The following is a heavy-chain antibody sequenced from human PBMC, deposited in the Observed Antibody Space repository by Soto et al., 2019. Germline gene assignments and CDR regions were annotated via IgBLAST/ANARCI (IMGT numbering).Heavy chain of an antibody. J-gene: IGHJ4*02. CDR2: ISAYNGNT. Sequence: QVQLVQSGAEVKKPGASVKVSCKASGYTFTNFGISWVRQAPGQGLEWMGLISAYNGNTNYAQKFQGRVTMTTETSTSKAYMEVRSLRFDDTAVYYCARVGTPIDYWGQGTLVTVSS. V-gene: IGHV1-18*01. D-gene: IGHD7-27*01. CDR3: ARVGTPIDY. CDR1: GYTFTNFG.